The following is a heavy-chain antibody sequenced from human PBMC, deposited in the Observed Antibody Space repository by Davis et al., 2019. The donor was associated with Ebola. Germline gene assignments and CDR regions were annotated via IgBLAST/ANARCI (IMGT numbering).Heavy chain of an antibody. D-gene: IGHD6-19*01. CDR1: GGSISGYY. CDR2: IYYSGTT. V-gene: IGHV4-59*13. CDR3: ARGSQWLGPDY. J-gene: IGHJ4*02. Sequence: SETLSLTCTVSGGSISGYYWSWIRQAPGKGLEWVGYIYYSGTTHYNPSLRGRVTISVDTSKKHFSLKLGSVTAADTAVYYCARGSQWLGPDYWGQGTLVTVSS.